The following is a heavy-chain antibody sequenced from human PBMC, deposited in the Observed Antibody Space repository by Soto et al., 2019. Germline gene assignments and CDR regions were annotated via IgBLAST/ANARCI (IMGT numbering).Heavy chain of an antibody. Sequence: ASVKVSCKASGXTFTSYGISWVRQAPGQGLEWMGWISAYNGNTNYAQKLQGRVTMATDTSTSTAYMGLRSLRSDDTAVYYCARDFGKPLFYFDYWGQGTLVPSPQ. CDR2: ISAYNGNT. CDR1: GXTFTSYG. CDR3: ARDFGKPLFYFDY. D-gene: IGHD3-10*01. J-gene: IGHJ4*02. V-gene: IGHV1-18*01.